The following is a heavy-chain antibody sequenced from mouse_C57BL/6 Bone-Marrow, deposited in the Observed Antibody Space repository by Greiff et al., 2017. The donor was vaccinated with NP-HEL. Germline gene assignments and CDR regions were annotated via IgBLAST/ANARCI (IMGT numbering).Heavy chain of an antibody. CDR3: TRNYGSRDYAMDY. J-gene: IGHJ4*01. CDR1: GFTFSSYA. Sequence: EVKVEESGEGLVKPGGSLKLSCAASGFTFSSYAMSWVRQTPEKRLEWVAYISSGGDYIYYADTVKGRFTISRDNARNTLYLQMSSLKSEDTAMYYCTRNYGSRDYAMDYWGQGTSVTVSS. CDR2: ISSGGDYI. V-gene: IGHV5-9-1*02. D-gene: IGHD1-1*01.